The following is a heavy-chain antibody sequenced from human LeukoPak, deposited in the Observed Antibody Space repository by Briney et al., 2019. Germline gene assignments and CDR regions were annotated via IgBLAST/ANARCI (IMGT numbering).Heavy chain of an antibody. Sequence: GGSLRLSCAASGFSFSSYSFNWVRQAPGKGLEWVSSINTVSSSIYYADSLKGRFTISRDNAKNSVYLQMDSLRAEDSAVYYCARLRRNTDSSGFFYYYDYWGQGTLVTVSS. D-gene: IGHD3-22*01. J-gene: IGHJ4*02. CDR1: GFSFSSYS. CDR3: ARLRRNTDSSGFFYYYDY. V-gene: IGHV3-21*06. CDR2: INTVSSSI.